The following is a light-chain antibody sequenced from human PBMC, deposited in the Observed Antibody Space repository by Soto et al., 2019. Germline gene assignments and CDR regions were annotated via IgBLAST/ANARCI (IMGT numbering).Light chain of an antibody. CDR2: DAS. Sequence: EIVLTQSPATLSLPPGERATLSCRASQSISSYLAWYQQKPGQAPRLLIYDASIRATGIPARFTGSGSGTDFTLTISSLEPEDFAVYYCQQYKSWPPITFGQGTRLEIK. CDR3: QQYKSWPPIT. J-gene: IGKJ5*01. V-gene: IGKV3-11*01. CDR1: QSISSY.